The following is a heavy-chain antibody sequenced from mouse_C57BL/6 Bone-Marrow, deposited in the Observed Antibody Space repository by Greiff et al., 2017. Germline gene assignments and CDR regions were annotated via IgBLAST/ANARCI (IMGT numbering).Heavy chain of an antibody. CDR2: IDPADSYT. CDR1: GYTFTSYW. Sequence: QVQLQQPGAELVRPGTSVKLSCKASGYTFTSYWMHWVKQRPGQGLEWIGVIDPADSYTNYNQKFKGKATLTVDTSSSTAYMQLSSLTSEDSAVYNCANSCSDYWGQGTPLTVSS. CDR3: ANSCSDY. J-gene: IGHJ2*01. V-gene: IGHV1-59*01.